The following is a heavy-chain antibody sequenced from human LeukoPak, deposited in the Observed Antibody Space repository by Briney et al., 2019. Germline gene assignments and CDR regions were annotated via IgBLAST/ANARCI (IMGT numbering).Heavy chain of an antibody. V-gene: IGHV3-23*01. CDR1: GFTFSSYA. CDR2: ISGRDGST. Sequence: GGSLRLSCAASGFTFSSYAMSWVRQAPGKGLEWVSAISGRDGSTKYADSVKGRFTISRDTSKNTLYLQMNSLRADDTAVYYCARSLSSRFSGPRRPYYFDSWGQGTLVTVSS. D-gene: IGHD3-16*02. CDR3: ARSLSSRFSGPRRPYYFDS. J-gene: IGHJ4*02.